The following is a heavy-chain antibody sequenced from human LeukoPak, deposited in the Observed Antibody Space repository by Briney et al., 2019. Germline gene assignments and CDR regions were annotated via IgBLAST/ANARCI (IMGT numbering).Heavy chain of an antibody. J-gene: IGHJ4*02. Sequence: GGSLRLSCVGSGFMFSRYAMSWVRQAPGKGLEWVSAISNSGDNKYYADSVKGRFTISRDNSKNTLYVEMNSLRVEDTAVYYCVRSAFHAGSGNYYDYWGQGTLVTVSS. CDR2: ISNSGDNK. CDR1: GFMFSRYA. D-gene: IGHD3-22*01. CDR3: VRSAFHAGSGNYYDY. V-gene: IGHV3-23*01.